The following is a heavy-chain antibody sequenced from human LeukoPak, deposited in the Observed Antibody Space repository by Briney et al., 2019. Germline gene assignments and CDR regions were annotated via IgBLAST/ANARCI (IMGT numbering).Heavy chain of an antibody. J-gene: IGHJ6*02. CDR3: AKGPWMYSSGGYYYYGMDV. V-gene: IGHV3-23*01. CDR2: LSSSGGST. Sequence: GGSLRLSCAASGFTFSSCAMSWVRQAPGKGLEWVSALSSSGGSTNYADSVKGRFTISRDNSKNTLYLQMNSLRAEDTAVYYCAKGPWMYSSGGYYYYGMDVWGQGTTVTVSS. CDR1: GFTFSSCA. D-gene: IGHD6-19*01.